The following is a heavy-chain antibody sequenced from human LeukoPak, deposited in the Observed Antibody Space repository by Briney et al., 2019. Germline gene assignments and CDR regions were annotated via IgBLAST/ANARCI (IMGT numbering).Heavy chain of an antibody. J-gene: IGHJ4*01. V-gene: IGHV4-30-4*01. Sequence: PSQTLSLTCTVSGGSISSGDYSWSWIRQPPGQGLEWIGYIYYSGSTYYNPSLKSRVIISVDTSQKQFSLKLNSVTAADTAVYYCARAKSQRGYTYGPHTYFDYWGQGTLVTVSS. CDR3: ARAKSQRGYTYGPHTYFDY. CDR2: IYYSGST. D-gene: IGHD5-18*01. CDR1: GGSISSGDYS.